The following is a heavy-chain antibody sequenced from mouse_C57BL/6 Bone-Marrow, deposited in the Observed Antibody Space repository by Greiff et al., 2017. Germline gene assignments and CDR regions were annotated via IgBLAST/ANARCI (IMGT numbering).Heavy chain of an antibody. CDR2: IYPGSGNT. CDR3: ARIGGYYVYYAMDY. CDR1: GYSFTSYY. V-gene: IGHV1-66*01. D-gene: IGHD2-3*01. Sequence: QVQLQQSGPELVKPGASVKISCKASGYSFTSYYIHWVKQRPGQGLEWIGWIYPGSGNTKYNEKFKGKATLTADTSSSTAYMQLSSLTSEDSAVYYCARIGGYYVYYAMDYGGQGTSVTVSS. J-gene: IGHJ4*01.